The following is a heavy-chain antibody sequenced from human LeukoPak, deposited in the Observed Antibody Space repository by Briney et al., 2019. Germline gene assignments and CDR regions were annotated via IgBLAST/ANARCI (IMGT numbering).Heavy chain of an antibody. CDR3: ARDLEAANTYYFDY. Sequence: GGSLRLSCAASGFTVSSSYMSWVRQAPGKGLEWVSTISSAGTTYYADSVKGRFTISRDNSKNTVYLQVNSLGDEDTAVYYCARDLEAANTYYFDYWGQGTMVTVSS. J-gene: IGHJ4*02. V-gene: IGHV3-66*01. CDR1: GFTVSSSY. CDR2: ISSAGTT. D-gene: IGHD6-13*01.